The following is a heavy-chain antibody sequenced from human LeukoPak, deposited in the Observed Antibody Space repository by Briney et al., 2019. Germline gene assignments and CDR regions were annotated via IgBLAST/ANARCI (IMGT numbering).Heavy chain of an antibody. D-gene: IGHD2/OR15-2a*01. V-gene: IGHV4-38-2*01. CDR2: IYHSGST. CDR1: DFSISSGHY. J-gene: IGHJ4*02. Sequence: SETLSLTCVVSDFSISSGHYWGWIRQPPGRGLEWIGIIYHSGSTYYTPSLQSRVTTSVDMSKNQVSLRLSRVTVADTAVYFCARGTFSPASTAGYDSWGPGILVTVSS. CDR3: ARGTFSPASTAGYDS.